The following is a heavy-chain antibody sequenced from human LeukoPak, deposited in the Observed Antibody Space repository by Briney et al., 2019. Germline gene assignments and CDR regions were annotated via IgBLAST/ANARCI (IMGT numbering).Heavy chain of an antibody. CDR1: GFTFSSYW. J-gene: IGHJ6*03. V-gene: IGHV3-74*01. Sequence: PGGSLRLSCAASGFTFSSYWMHWVRQAPGKGLVWVSRINSDGSSTSYADSVKDRFTISRDNSKNTLYLQMNSLRAEDTAVYYCAKDGGYYYMDVWGKGTTVTVSS. CDR2: INSDGSST. D-gene: IGHD2-15*01. CDR3: AKDGGYYYMDV.